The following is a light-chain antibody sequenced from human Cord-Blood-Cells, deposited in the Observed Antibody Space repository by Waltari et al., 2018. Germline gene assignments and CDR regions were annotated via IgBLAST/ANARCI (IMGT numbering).Light chain of an antibody. Sequence: QSAPTQPASVSGSPGQSITLPCTGTNSDVGGYNYVPWYQQHPGKAPKLMIYDVSNRPSGVSNRFSGSKSGNTASLTISGLQAEDEADYYCSSYTSSSTLGVVFGGGTKLTVL. CDR3: SSYTSSSTLGVV. V-gene: IGLV2-14*01. J-gene: IGLJ2*01. CDR2: DVS. CDR1: NSDVGGYNY.